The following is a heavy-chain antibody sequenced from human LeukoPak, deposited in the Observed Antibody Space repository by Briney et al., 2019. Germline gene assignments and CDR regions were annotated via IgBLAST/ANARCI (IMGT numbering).Heavy chain of an antibody. CDR2: FYYSGST. CDR1: GGSITSNY. Sequence: SETLSVTCTVSGGSITSNYWTWMRQPPGKGLGLLGLFYYSGSTNYNPSLKSRVTISLDASKNQFSLKLSSVTAADTAVYYCASSYLRYSLDAFDIWGQGTMVTASS. D-gene: IGHD2-21*01. V-gene: IGHV4-59*01. J-gene: IGHJ3*02. CDR3: ASSYLRYSLDAFDI.